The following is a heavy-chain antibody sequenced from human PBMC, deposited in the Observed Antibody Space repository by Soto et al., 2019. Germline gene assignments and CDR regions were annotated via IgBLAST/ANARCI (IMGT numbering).Heavy chain of an antibody. CDR1: GYRFTRYW. D-gene: IGHD2-8*01. J-gene: IGHJ4*02. Sequence: GASLKISCTVSGYRFTRYWIGWVRQMPGKGLEWMGIIYPGDSDTRYSPSFQGQVTISADKSISTAYLQWSSLKASDTAMYYCARLEELMVYATLDYWGQGTLVTVSS. CDR3: ARLEELMVYATLDY. V-gene: IGHV5-51*01. CDR2: IYPGDSDT.